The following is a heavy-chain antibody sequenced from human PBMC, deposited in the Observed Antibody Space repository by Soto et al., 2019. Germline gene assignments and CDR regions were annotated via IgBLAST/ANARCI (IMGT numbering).Heavy chain of an antibody. V-gene: IGHV4-59*01. CDR2: IYNSGST. D-gene: IGHD1-26*01. Sequence: PSETLSLTCTVSGGSISSYYWSWIRQPPGKGLEWIGYIYNSGSTNYNPSLRSRIIISVDTSKNQFSLKPTSVTAADTAVYYCETGRSYYVLDSWGQGTLVTVSS. CDR3: ETGRSYYVLDS. CDR1: GGSISSYY. J-gene: IGHJ4*02.